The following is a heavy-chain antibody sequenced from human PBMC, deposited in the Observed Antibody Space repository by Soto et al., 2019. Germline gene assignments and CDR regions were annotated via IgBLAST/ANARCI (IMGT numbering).Heavy chain of an antibody. J-gene: IGHJ4*02. Sequence: SVKVSCKASGGSLSTNPISWVRQAPGQGLEWMGGAGSGTGPGNHAQKFQGRLTVTADKSTSTVYMELTNLSSEDTAVYYCARRHSGGFFRFFDSWGQGTLVTVSS. CDR1: GGSLSTNP. D-gene: IGHD2-15*01. V-gene: IGHV1-69*06. CDR2: AGSGTGPG. CDR3: ARRHSGGFFRFFDS.